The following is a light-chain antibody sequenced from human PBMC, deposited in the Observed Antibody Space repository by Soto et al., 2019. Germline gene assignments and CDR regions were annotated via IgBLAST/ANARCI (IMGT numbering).Light chain of an antibody. V-gene: IGKV3-20*01. CDR2: GAS. J-gene: IGKJ4*01. CDR1: QSVSNN. CDR3: QQYGSSPLT. Sequence: EIFLTPSPATLSVSKGEGATLSCRASQSVSNNLTWYQQKPGQAPRLLIYGASSRATGIPDRFSGSGSGTDFTLTISRLEPEDFAVYYCQQYGSSPLTFGGGTKV.